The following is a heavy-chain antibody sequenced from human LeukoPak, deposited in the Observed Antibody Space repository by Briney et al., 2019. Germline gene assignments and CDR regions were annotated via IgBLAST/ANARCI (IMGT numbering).Heavy chain of an antibody. J-gene: IGHJ3*02. CDR2: ISYDGSNK. V-gene: IGHV3-30*04. D-gene: IGHD2-15*01. CDR3: ARDSVVVAAMGAFDI. Sequence: PGGSLRLSCVASGFTFSSYAMHWVRQAPGKGLEWVAVISYDGSNKYYADSVKGRFTISRDNSKNTLYLQMNSLRAEDTAVYYCARDSVVVAAMGAFDIWGQGTMVTVSS. CDR1: GFTFSSYA.